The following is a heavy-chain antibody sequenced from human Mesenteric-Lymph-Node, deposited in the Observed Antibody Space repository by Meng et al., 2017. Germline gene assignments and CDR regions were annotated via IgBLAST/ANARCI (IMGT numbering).Heavy chain of an antibody. CDR2: IYYSGTT. J-gene: IGHJ6*02. CDR1: GGSIGSYY. V-gene: IGHV4-59*12. Sequence: SETLSLTCTVSGGSIGSYYWNWIRQPPGKGLEWIGDIYYSGTTRYNPSLKSRVTISVDTSKNQFSLKLSSVTAADTAVYYCARERGYPDVWGQGTTVTVSS. D-gene: IGHD3-10*01. CDR3: ARERGYPDV.